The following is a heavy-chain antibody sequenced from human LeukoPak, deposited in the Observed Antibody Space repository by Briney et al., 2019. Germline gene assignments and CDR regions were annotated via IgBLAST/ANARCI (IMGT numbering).Heavy chain of an antibody. Sequence: SGGSLRLSCAASGFTFSSYEMNWVRQAPGKGLEWVSYISSSGSTIYYADSVKGRFTISRDNAKNSLYLQMNSLRAEDTAVYYCARDFVWERRYYYGMDVWGQGTTVTVSS. D-gene: IGHD1-26*01. CDR2: ISSSGSTI. CDR1: GFTFSSYE. J-gene: IGHJ6*02. V-gene: IGHV3-48*03. CDR3: ARDFVWERRYYYGMDV.